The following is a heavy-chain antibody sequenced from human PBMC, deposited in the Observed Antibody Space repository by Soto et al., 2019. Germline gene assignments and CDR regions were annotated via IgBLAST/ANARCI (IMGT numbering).Heavy chain of an antibody. V-gene: IGHV4-59*11. CDR2: SHYSGNT. D-gene: IGHD5-18*01. CDR3: ARGASEYSYGYWFDP. CDR1: GGSIITHY. J-gene: IGHJ5*02. Sequence: SETLSLTCTVSGGSIITHYWSWIRQPPGKGLEWIGYSHYSGNTDYNPSLRSRVTMAVDTSKSQVSLNLNSVTAADTAIYYCARGASEYSYGYWFDPWGPGILVTVSS.